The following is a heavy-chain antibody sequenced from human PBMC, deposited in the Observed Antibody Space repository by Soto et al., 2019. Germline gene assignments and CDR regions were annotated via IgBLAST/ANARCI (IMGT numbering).Heavy chain of an antibody. CDR3: ARDMMYNESRRGHDY. Sequence: VGSLRLSCVASGFTFSNYYMNWVRQAPGKGLEWVSSLSSSSSYIYYADSVRGRFTISRDNAKNSLYLQMNSLRAEDTAVYYCARDMMYNESRRGHDYWGQGTMVTV. J-gene: IGHJ4*02. CDR2: LSSSSSYI. V-gene: IGHV3-21*06. D-gene: IGHD1-26*01. CDR1: GFTFSNYY.